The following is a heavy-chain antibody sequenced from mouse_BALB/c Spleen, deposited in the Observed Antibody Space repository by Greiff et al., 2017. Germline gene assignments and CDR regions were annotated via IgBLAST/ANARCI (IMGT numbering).Heavy chain of an antibody. CDR2: IDTSDSYT. D-gene: IGHD2-4*01. J-gene: IGHJ4*01. V-gene: IGHV1-69*01. CDR1: GYTFTDYW. Sequence: VQLQQPGAELVMPGASVKMSCKASGYTFTDYWMHWVKQRPGQGLEWIGAIDTSDSYTSYNQKFKGKATLTVDESSSTAYMQLSSLTSEDSAVYYCARGITTGDAMDYWGQGTSVTVSS. CDR3: ARGITTGDAMDY.